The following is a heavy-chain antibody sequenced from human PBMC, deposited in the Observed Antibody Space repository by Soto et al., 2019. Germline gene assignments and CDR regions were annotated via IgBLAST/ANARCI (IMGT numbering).Heavy chain of an antibody. D-gene: IGHD4-17*01. CDR1: GFTFSSYG. J-gene: IGHJ6*02. CDR2: TSYDGSNK. Sequence: QVQLVESGGGVVQPGRSLRLSCAASGFTFSSYGMHWVRQAPGKGLEWVAVTSYDGSNKYYADSVKGRFTISRDNSKNMLYLQMNSLRAEDTAVYYCAKDISLRWHPIYYYYGMDVWGQGTTVTVSS. CDR3: AKDISLRWHPIYYYYGMDV. V-gene: IGHV3-30*18.